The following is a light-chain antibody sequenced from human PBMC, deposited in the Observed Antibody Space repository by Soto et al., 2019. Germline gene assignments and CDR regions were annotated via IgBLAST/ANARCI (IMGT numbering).Light chain of an antibody. Sequence: QSVLTQPPSASGTPGHRVTISCSGSSSNIGSNYVYWYQQLPGTAPKLLIYRNNQRPARVPDRFSGSKSGTSASRAISGLRSEDEADYYCAAWDGSLSGVVFGGGTKVTVL. CDR2: RNN. CDR3: AAWDGSLSGVV. J-gene: IGLJ2*01. V-gene: IGLV1-47*01. CDR1: SSNIGSNY.